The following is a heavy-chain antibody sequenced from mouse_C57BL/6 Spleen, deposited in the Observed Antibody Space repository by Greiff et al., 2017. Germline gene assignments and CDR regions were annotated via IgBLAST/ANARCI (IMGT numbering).Heavy chain of an antibody. CDR1: GYTFTDYN. CDR3: ARCDYYGLYYFDY. Sequence: EVQLVESGPELVKPGASVKIPCKASGYTFTDYNMDWVKQSHGKSLEWIGDINPNNGGTIYNQKFKGKATLTVDKSSSTAYMELRSLTSEDTAVYYCARCDYYGLYYFDYWGQGTTLTVSS. D-gene: IGHD1-1*01. CDR2: INPNNGGT. V-gene: IGHV1-18*01. J-gene: IGHJ2*01.